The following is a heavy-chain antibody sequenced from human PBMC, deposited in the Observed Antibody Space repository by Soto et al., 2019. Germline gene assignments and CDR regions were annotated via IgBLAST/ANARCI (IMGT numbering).Heavy chain of an antibody. CDR3: ARRGGHYDDYRPNYFDS. D-gene: IGHD4-17*01. V-gene: IGHV4-4*02. CDR2: VYHSENT. Sequence: PSETLSLTCAVIGHSVSSSTGWSWVRQPPGKGLEWIGEVYHSENTNYNPSLKSRVTVSVDKSKNQFSLRLTSVTAADTAVYYCARRGGHYDDYRPNYFDSWGQGALVTVSS. J-gene: IGHJ4*02. CDR1: GHSVSSSTG.